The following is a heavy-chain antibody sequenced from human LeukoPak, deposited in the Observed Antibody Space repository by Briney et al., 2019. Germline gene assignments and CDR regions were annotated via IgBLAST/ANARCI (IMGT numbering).Heavy chain of an antibody. D-gene: IGHD3-22*01. CDR3: ARVSPGYYDSSGYRGVNWFDP. CDR2: MNPNSGNT. CDR1: GYTFTSYD. J-gene: IGHJ5*02. Sequence: ASVKVSCKASGYTFTSYDINWVRQATGQGLEWMGWMNPNSGNTGYAQKPQGRVTMTTDTSTSTAYMELRSLRSDDTAVYYCARVSPGYYDSSGYRGVNWFDPWGQGTLVTVSS. V-gene: IGHV1-8*01.